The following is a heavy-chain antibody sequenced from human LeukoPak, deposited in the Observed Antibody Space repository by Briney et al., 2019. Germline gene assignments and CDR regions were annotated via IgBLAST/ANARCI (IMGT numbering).Heavy chain of an antibody. CDR3: ARDKRWLGLDAFDI. J-gene: IGHJ3*02. Sequence: GASVKVSCKASGYTFTSYGISWVRQAPGQGLEWMGWISAYNGNTNYARKLQGRVTMTTDTSTSTAYMELRSLRSDDTAVYYCARDKRWLGLDAFDIWGQGTMVTVSS. CDR1: GYTFTSYG. D-gene: IGHD6-19*01. V-gene: IGHV1-18*01. CDR2: ISAYNGNT.